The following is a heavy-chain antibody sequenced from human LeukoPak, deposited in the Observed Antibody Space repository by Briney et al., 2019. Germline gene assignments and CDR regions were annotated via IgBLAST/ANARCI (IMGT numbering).Heavy chain of an antibody. Sequence: GGSLRLSCAASGFTFSSYGMHWVRQAPGKGLEWVAFIRYDETNKYYTDSVKGRFTISRDNSKNTLYLQMNSLRAEDTAVYYCAKDRVEQWLVYSYHYMDVWGKGTTVTVSS. J-gene: IGHJ6*03. CDR1: GFTFSSYG. D-gene: IGHD6-19*01. V-gene: IGHV3-30*02. CDR3: AKDRVEQWLVYSYHYMDV. CDR2: IRYDETNK.